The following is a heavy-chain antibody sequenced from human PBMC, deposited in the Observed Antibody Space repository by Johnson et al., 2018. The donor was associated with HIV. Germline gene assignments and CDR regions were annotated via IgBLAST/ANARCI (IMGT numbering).Heavy chain of an antibody. V-gene: IGHV3-NL1*01. CDR3: ARAPPAPYGDYGAFDI. J-gene: IGHJ3*02. CDR2: TPGGDGGT. Sequence: HVQLVESGGGVVQPGRSLRLSCAASGFKYAASGLAFSNYAVKWVSHTPGGDGGTSFADSVRGRYIISRDNSKNTLYLQMISLRAEDTAVYFCARAPPAPYGDYGAFDIWGQGTMVTVSS. D-gene: IGHD4-17*01. CDR1: GFKYA.